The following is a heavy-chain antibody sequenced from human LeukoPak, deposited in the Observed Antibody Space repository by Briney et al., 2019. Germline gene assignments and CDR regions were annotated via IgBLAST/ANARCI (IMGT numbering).Heavy chain of an antibody. CDR3: AKLPREYCSSASCPNWFDT. D-gene: IGHD2-2*01. CDR2: FSASGGTT. CDR1: GFSFITYA. Sequence: GGSLRLSCSASGFSFITYAMTWVRQAPGKGLEWVLAFSASGGTTYYADSVKGRFTTSRDNSKNTLYQQMNSLRAEDTAVYYCAKLPREYCSSASCPNWFDTWGQGILVTVSS. V-gene: IGHV3-23*01. J-gene: IGHJ5*02.